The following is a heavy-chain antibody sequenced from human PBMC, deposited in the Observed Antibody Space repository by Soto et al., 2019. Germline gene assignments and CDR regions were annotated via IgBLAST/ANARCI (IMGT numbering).Heavy chain of an antibody. J-gene: IGHJ4*02. CDR2: IWHDGGNK. V-gene: IGHV3-33*01. D-gene: IGHD3-16*01. Sequence: GGSLRLSCAAPGFTFSSYGMHWVRQAPGKGLEWVAFIWHDGGNKFYAESVKGRFTISRDNSKNTLYLQMTSLSAEDTAMYYCARDGDVNTGFGKDYWGQGTMVTVYS. CDR3: ARDGDVNTGFGKDY. CDR1: GFTFSSYG.